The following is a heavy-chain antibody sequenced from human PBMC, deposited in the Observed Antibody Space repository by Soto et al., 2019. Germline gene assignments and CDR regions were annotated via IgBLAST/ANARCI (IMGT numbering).Heavy chain of an antibody. CDR2: IKQDGSEK. V-gene: IGHV3-7*01. Sequence: GGSLRLSCAASGFTFSSYWMSWVRQAPGKGLEWVANIKQDGSEKYYVDSVKGRFTISRDNAKNSLYLQMNSLRAEDTAVYYCAREGHDFWSGYLTYYYYGMDVWGQGTTVTVSS. D-gene: IGHD3-3*01. CDR1: GFTFSSYW. CDR3: AREGHDFWSGYLTYYYYGMDV. J-gene: IGHJ6*02.